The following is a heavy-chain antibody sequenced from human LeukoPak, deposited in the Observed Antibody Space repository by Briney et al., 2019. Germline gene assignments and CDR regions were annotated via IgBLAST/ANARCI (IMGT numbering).Heavy chain of an antibody. J-gene: IGHJ4*02. CDR2: IYPGDSDT. Sequence: GESLKISCKGSGYSFTNYWIGWVRQMPGKGLEWMGIIYPGDSDTRYSPSFQGQVSISVDKSISTAYLQWGSLKASDTAIYYCARRYYGSGSYSDGFDYWGQGTLVTVSS. CDR1: GYSFTNYW. V-gene: IGHV5-51*01. D-gene: IGHD3-10*01. CDR3: ARRYYGSGSYSDGFDY.